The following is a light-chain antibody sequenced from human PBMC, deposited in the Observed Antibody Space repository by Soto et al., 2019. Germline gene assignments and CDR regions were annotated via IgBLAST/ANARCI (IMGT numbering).Light chain of an antibody. CDR1: SSDVGSYKY. V-gene: IGLV2-14*03. J-gene: IGLJ1*01. CDR2: DVS. CDR3: NSYTTSSTLV. Sequence: QSVLTQPASVCGSPGQSITISCTGTSSDVGSYKYVSWYQQHPGKAPKLMIYDVSNRPSGVSNRFSGSKSGNTASLTISGLRAEDEADYYCNSYTTSSTLVFGTGTKVTVL.